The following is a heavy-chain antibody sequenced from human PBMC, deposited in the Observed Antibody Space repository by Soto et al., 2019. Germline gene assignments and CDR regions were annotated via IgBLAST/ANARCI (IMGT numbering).Heavy chain of an antibody. Sequence: ETLSLTCPVSGGSISSGSYYWSWVRQAPGKGLEWVSVIFSGGATYYADSVKGRFTISRDDSKNTLYLQMNSLKTEDTAVYYCTTPQMATEIWGQGTMVTVSS. CDR2: IFSGGAT. V-gene: IGHV3-66*04. CDR1: GGSISSGSYY. J-gene: IGHJ3*02. D-gene: IGHD5-12*01. CDR3: TTPQMATEI.